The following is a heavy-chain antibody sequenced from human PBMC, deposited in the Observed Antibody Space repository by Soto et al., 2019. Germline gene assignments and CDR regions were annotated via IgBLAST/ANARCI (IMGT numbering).Heavy chain of an antibody. CDR3: ARDGPGPSYSSGYYYGEIFDY. D-gene: IGHD3-22*01. V-gene: IGHV3-74*01. CDR1: GFTFSSYW. J-gene: IGHJ4*02. Sequence: EGSLRLSCAASGFTFSSYWMHWVRQAPGKGLVWVSRINSDGSSTSYADSVKGRFTISRDNAKNTLYLQMNSLRAEDTAVYYCARDGPGPSYSSGYYYGEIFDYWGQGTLVTVSS. CDR2: INSDGSST.